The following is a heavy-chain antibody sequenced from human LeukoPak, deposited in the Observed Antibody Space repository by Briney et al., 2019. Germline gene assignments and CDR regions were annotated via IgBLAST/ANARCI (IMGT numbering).Heavy chain of an antibody. D-gene: IGHD5-24*01. CDR3: ARWGGYNYEAGYYFDY. J-gene: IGHJ4*02. Sequence: GGSLRLSCAASGFTFSDYYMTWVRQAPRKGLEWVANIKRDGSEKFYVDSVKGRFTISRDNAKNSLYLQMNSLRAEDTALYFCARWGGYNYEAGYYFDYWGQGTLVTVSS. CDR2: IKRDGSEK. V-gene: IGHV3-7*04. CDR1: GFTFSDYY.